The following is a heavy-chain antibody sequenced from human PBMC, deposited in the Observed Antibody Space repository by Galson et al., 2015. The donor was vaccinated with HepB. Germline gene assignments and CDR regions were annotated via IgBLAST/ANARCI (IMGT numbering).Heavy chain of an antibody. CDR1: GFNFKNYV. D-gene: IGHD6-25*01. CDR2: SSENGRST. CDR3: AKVLPENGWAAVDH. Sequence: SLRLSCAAPGFNFKNYVMNWVRQAPGKGLEWVALSSENGRSTFYSASVKGRFTISRDNSKNTLYLQMNSLRVEDTAIYYCAKVLPENGWAAVDHWGQGTLVTVSS. V-gene: IGHV3-23*01. J-gene: IGHJ4*02.